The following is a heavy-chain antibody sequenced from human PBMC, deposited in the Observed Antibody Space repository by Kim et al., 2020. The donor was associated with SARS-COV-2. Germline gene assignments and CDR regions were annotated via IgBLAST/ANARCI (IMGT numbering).Heavy chain of an antibody. CDR3: ARRGNYDILTGDPYNWFDP. CDR1: GGSISSSSYY. D-gene: IGHD3-9*01. Sequence: SETLSLTCTVSGGSISSSSYYWGWIRQPPGKGLEWIGSIYYSGSTYYNPSLKSRVTISVDTSKNQFSLKLSSVTAADTAVYYCARRGNYDILTGDPYNWFDPWGQGTLVTVSS. J-gene: IGHJ5*02. V-gene: IGHV4-39*01. CDR2: IYYSGST.